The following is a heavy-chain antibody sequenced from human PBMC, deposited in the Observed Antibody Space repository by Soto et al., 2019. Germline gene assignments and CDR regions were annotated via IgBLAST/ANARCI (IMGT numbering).Heavy chain of an antibody. CDR2: IKKDGSER. CDR3: ARDNPVALGTDF. D-gene: IGHD6-19*01. Sequence: GGSLRLSCAASGFTFGSYWMSWVRQAPGKGPEWVANIKKDGSERYYVDSVKGRFTISRDNAKNSLYLQMNSLRVEDAAVYYCARDNPVALGTDFWGQGTLVTVSS. V-gene: IGHV3-7*01. CDR1: GFTFGSYW. J-gene: IGHJ4*02.